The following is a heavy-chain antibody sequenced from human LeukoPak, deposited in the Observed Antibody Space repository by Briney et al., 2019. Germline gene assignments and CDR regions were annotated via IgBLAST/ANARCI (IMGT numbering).Heavy chain of an antibody. V-gene: IGHV4-39*01. CDR3: ARRRYYDGSGYLE. Sequence: SETLSLTCSVSGDSISRSDSYWDWIRQPPGKALEWIGTIYYSGRTYYSPSLKSRVAMSVDASNNQFSLNLRSVTAADTAVYYCARRRYYDGSGYLEWGQGTLLSVSS. CDR1: GDSISRSDSY. D-gene: IGHD3-22*01. J-gene: IGHJ1*01. CDR2: IYYSGRT.